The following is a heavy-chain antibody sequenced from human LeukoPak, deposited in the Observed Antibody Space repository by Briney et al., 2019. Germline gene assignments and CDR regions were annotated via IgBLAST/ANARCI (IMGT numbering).Heavy chain of an antibody. CDR1: GFTFSSYA. CDR3: AKKGDSGWVFDY. J-gene: IGHJ4*02. V-gene: IGHV3-23*01. D-gene: IGHD6-19*01. CDR2: ISGIGCST. Sequence: GGSLRLSCAASGFTFSSYAMSWVRQAPGKGLYWVSGISGIGCSTHYADSVKGQFTISRDNSKNTLWLQMNSLRAEDTAIYYCAKKGDSGWVFDYWGQGTLVTVSS.